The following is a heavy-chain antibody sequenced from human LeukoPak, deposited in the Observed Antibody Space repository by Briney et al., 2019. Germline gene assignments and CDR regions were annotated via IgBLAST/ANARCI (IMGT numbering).Heavy chain of an antibody. CDR1: GGSISSGGYS. Sequence: SETLSLTCTVSGGSISSGGYSWSWIRQHPGKGLEWIGYIYYSGSTYYNPSLKSRVTISADTSENQFSLKLSSVTAADTAVYYCARARSAAGNFDYWGQGTLVTVSS. CDR2: IYYSGST. CDR3: ARARSAAGNFDY. J-gene: IGHJ4*02. V-gene: IGHV4-31*03. D-gene: IGHD6-13*01.